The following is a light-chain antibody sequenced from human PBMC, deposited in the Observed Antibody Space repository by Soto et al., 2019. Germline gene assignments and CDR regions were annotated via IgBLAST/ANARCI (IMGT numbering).Light chain of an antibody. J-gene: IGLJ2*01. Sequence: QSVLTQPASVSGSPGQSITISCTGTSSDVGSYNLVSWYQQHPGKAPKLMIYEGSKRPSGGSNRFSGSKSGNTASLTISGLQAEDEADYYCCSYAGSVVFGGGTKVTVL. V-gene: IGLV2-23*01. CDR2: EGS. CDR3: CSYAGSVV. CDR1: SSDVGSYNL.